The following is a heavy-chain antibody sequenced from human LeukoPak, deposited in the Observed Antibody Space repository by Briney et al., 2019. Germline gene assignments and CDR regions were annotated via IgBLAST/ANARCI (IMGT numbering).Heavy chain of an antibody. Sequence: GGSLRLSCAASGFIFRNYGMHWVRQAPGKGLEWVAVISIDGSEKYYADSVKGRFTISRDNSKNTLYLQMNSLRGDDTAVYYCANPQSRGYDYLDYWGQRTLVTVSS. CDR3: ANPQSRGYDYLDY. D-gene: IGHD5-12*01. CDR1: GFIFRNYG. V-gene: IGHV3-30*18. J-gene: IGHJ4*02. CDR2: ISIDGSEK.